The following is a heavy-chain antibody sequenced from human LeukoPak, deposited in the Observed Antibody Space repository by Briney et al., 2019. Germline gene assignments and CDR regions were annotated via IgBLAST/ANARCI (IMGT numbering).Heavy chain of an antibody. J-gene: IGHJ3*02. CDR3: AKGDSSGWYGGDAFDI. V-gene: IGHV3-9*03. CDR1: GFTFDDYA. D-gene: IGHD6-19*01. Sequence: GGSLRLSCAASGFTFDDYAMHWARQAPGKGLEWVSGISWNSGSIGYADSVKGRFTISRGNAKNSLYLQMNSLRAEDMALYYCAKGDSSGWYGGDAFDIWGQGTMVTVSS. CDR2: ISWNSGSI.